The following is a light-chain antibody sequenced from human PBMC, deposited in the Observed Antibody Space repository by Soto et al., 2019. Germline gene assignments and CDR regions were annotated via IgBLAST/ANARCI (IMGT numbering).Light chain of an antibody. CDR2: GAS. J-gene: IGKJ1*01. Sequence: EIVMTQSPATLSVSPGERATLSCRASQSVSSNLAWSQQKPGQAPRLLIYGASTRATGIPARFSGSGSGTEFTITISSLQSEDVAVYYCQQYNNWPQTFGQGTKVEIK. CDR3: QQYNNWPQT. CDR1: QSVSSN. V-gene: IGKV3-15*01.